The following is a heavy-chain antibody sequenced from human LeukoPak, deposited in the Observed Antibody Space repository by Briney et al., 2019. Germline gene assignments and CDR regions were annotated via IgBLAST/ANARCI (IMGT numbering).Heavy chain of an antibody. D-gene: IGHD2-15*01. J-gene: IGHJ4*02. V-gene: IGHV3-9*01. CDR3: AKGKEVAAREDYFDY. Sequence: GGSLRLSCAASGFTFDDYAMHWVRQAPGKGLEWVSGISWNSGSIGYADSVKGRFTISRDNAKNSLYLQMNSLRAEDTALYYCAKGKEVAAREDYFDYWGQGTLVTVSS. CDR2: ISWNSGSI. CDR1: GFTFDDYA.